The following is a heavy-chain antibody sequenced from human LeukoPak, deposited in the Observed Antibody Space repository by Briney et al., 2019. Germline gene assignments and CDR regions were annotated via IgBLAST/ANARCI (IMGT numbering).Heavy chain of an antibody. Sequence: SETLSLTCTLSGGSFSNYYWTWIRQPPGKGLEWLGYIYSTGSISYNPSLESRVTISRHTSKNTFSLPLTPVNAADTAVYFCARWNLDLAYDIWGQGTMVTVSS. CDR1: GGSFSNYY. J-gene: IGHJ3*02. D-gene: IGHD1-1*01. V-gene: IGHV4-4*08. CDR2: IYSTGSI. CDR3: ARWNLDLAYDI.